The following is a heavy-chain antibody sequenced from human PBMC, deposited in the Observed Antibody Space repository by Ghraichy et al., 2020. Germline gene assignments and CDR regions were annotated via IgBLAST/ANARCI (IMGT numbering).Heavy chain of an antibody. CDR3: ARGRDYSDWKGFQH. CDR2: IKEDGSER. D-gene: IGHD4-11*01. J-gene: IGHJ1*01. Sequence: GGSLRLSCAASGFTFSTYWMNWVRQAPGKGLEWVASIKEDGSERYYVDSVKGRFTISRDNTKNSLYLQMNSLRVDDMAVYYCARGRDYSDWKGFQHWGQGTLVTVSS. CDR1: GFTFSTYW. V-gene: IGHV3-7*03.